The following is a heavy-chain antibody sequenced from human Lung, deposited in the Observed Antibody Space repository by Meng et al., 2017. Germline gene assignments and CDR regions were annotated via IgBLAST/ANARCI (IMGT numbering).Heavy chain of an antibody. CDR3: ARGPTTMAHDFDY. J-gene: IGHJ4*02. CDR1: GGSFSDYY. CDR2: INHSGST. V-gene: IGHV4-34*01. Sequence: VQLQQWGAGLLKPSESLSLTCVGCGGSFSDYYWGWIRQPPGKGLEWIGEINHSGSTNYNPSLESRATISVDTSQNNLSLKLSSVTAADSAVYYCARGPTTMAHDFDYWGQGTLVTVSS. D-gene: IGHD4-11*01.